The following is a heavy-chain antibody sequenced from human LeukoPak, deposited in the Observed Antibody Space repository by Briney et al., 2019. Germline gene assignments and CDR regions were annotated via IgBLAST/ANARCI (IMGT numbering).Heavy chain of an antibody. CDR3: ARAGHFGWYVGVYWFDP. Sequence: ASVKVSCKASGYTFTSYAMHWVRQAPGQRLEWMGWINAGNGNTKYSQKFQGRVTITRDTSAGTAYMELSSLRSEDTAVYYCARAGHFGWYVGVYWFDPWGQGTLVTVSS. CDR2: INAGNGNT. D-gene: IGHD6-19*01. CDR1: GYTFTSYA. V-gene: IGHV1-3*01. J-gene: IGHJ5*02.